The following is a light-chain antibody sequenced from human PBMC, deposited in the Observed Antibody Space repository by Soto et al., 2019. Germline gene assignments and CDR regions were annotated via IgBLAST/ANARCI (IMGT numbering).Light chain of an antibody. CDR2: GAS. V-gene: IGKV3-20*01. CDR3: QQYGSSSWT. Sequence: EIVLTQSPGTLSLSPGKRATLSCRASQSISSSYLAWYQQRSGQAPRLLIYGASSRATGIPDRFSGSGSGTEFTLTISRLEPEDFAVYYCQQYGSSSWTFGKGTKVDIK. J-gene: IGKJ1*01. CDR1: QSISSSY.